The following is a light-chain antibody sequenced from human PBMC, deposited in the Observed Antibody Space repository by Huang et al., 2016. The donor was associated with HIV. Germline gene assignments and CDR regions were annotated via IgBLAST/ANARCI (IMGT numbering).Light chain of an antibody. CDR2: GAS. J-gene: IGKJ4*01. V-gene: IGKV3D-15*01. Sequence: VMTQSPASLSASPGARVTLSCRASQGVRTNLAWYQQKPGQAPTLLTFGASTRATGTPPRFSGSGSGTDFTLTITSLQSSDSAIYYCQQYNDWPPLTFGGGTKVEI. CDR3: QQYNDWPPLT. CDR1: QGVRTN.